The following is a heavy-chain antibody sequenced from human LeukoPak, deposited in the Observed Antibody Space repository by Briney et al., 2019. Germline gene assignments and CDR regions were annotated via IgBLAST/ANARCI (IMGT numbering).Heavy chain of an antibody. CDR1: GGTFSSYT. CDR2: NIPIFGTA. Sequence: ASVKVSCKASGGTFSSYTINWVRQAPGRGLEWMGGNIPIFGTANYAQKFQGRVTITADESTSTAYMELSSLRSEDTAVYYCARDGPTQLSSSSYYFDYWGQGTLVTVSS. D-gene: IGHD6-6*01. CDR3: ARDGPTQLSSSSYYFDY. J-gene: IGHJ4*02. V-gene: IGHV1-69*13.